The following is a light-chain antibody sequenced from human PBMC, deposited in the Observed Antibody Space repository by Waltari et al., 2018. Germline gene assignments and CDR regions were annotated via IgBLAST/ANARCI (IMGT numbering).Light chain of an antibody. V-gene: IGLV1-40*01. CDR1: SSNIGADSD. Sequence: QSGLTQPPSVSGAPGQRVTISCTGTSSNIGADSDVHWYQVLPGTPPKLRIFGNNERPSGVPDRFSGSKSGTSASLAITGLQAEDEADYYCQSYDSSLTASVFGGGTKLTVL. CDR3: QSYDSSLTASV. CDR2: GNN. J-gene: IGLJ2*01.